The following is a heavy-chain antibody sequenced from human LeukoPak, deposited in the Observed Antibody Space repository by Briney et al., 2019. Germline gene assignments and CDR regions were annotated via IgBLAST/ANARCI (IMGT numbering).Heavy chain of an antibody. J-gene: IGHJ6*02. V-gene: IGHV4-59*01. CDR2: VHYSGST. CDR1: GGSISSYY. CDR3: ARYGHDSEFYYYGMDV. Sequence: SETLSLTCTVPGGSISSYYWSWIRQPPGKGLEWIGYVHYSGSTNYNPSLKSRVSLSVDTSKNQFSLKLSSVTAADTAVYYCARYGHDSEFYYYGMDVWGQGTTVTAS. D-gene: IGHD1-1*01.